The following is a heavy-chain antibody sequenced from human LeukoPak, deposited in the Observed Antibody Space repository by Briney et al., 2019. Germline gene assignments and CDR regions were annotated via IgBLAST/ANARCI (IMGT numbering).Heavy chain of an antibody. D-gene: IGHD1-26*01. CDR1: GFTFSSYW. J-gene: IGHJ4*02. Sequence: GGSLRLSCAASGFTFSSYWMHWVRQAPGKGLVWVSRINSDGSITSYADSVKGRFTISRDNAKNTLCLQMNSPRAEDTAVYYCATGSYYSDYWGQGTLVTVSS. CDR3: ATGSYYSDY. V-gene: IGHV3-74*01. CDR2: INSDGSIT.